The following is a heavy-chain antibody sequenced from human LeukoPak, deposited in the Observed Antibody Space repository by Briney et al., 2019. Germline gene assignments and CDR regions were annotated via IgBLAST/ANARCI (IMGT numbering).Heavy chain of an antibody. Sequence: SETLSLTCAVYGGSFSGYYWSWIRQPPGKGLEWIGEINHSGSTNYNPSLKSRVTISVDTSKNQFSLKLSSVTAADTAVYYCARRRHSSSSPLSSYYYMDVWGKGTTVTVSS. V-gene: IGHV4-34*01. D-gene: IGHD6-13*01. J-gene: IGHJ6*03. CDR2: INHSGST. CDR3: ARRRHSSSSPLSSYYYMDV. CDR1: GGSFSGYY.